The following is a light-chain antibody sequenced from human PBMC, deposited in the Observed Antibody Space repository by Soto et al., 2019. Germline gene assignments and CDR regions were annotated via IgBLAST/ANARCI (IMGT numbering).Light chain of an antibody. J-gene: IGKJ5*01. CDR1: QSINFY. CDR2: AAS. CDR3: QQSYSTPRIT. V-gene: IGKV1-39*01. Sequence: DIQMTQSPSSLSASVGDRVTITCRASQSINFYLNWYQQKPGKAPKFLIYAASNLESGVPSRFSGSGSGTDFTLTISSLQTEDFATYYSQQSYSTPRITFGQGTRLEIK.